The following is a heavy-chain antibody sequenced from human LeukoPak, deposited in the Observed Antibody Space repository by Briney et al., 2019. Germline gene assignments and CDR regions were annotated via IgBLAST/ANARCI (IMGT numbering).Heavy chain of an antibody. CDR2: IVPIFGTA. CDR1: GGTFSSYV. Sequence: SVKVSCKASGGTFSSYVISWVRQAPGQGLEWMGGIVPIFGTANYAQKFQGRVTITADKSTSTAYMELSSLRSEDTAVYYCARSGVYGSGSYFVYYYYYMDVWGKGTTVTVSS. V-gene: IGHV1-69*06. CDR3: ARSGVYGSGSYFVYYYYYMDV. J-gene: IGHJ6*03. D-gene: IGHD3-10*01.